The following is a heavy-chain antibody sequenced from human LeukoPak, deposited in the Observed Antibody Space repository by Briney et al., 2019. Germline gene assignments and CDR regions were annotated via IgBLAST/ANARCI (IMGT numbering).Heavy chain of an antibody. CDR2: INHSGST. CDR3: ARGRTRPIDY. CDR1: GGSFSGYY. J-gene: IGHJ4*02. V-gene: IGHV4-34*01. Sequence: PSETLSLTCAVYGGSFSGYYWSWIRQPPGKGLEWIGEINHSGSTNYNPSLKSRVTISVDTSKNQLSLKLSSVTAADTAVYYCARGRTRPIDYWGQGTLVTVSS. D-gene: IGHD1-14*01.